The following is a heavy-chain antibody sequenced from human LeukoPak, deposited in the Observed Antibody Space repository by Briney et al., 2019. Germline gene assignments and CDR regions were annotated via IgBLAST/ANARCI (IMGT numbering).Heavy chain of an antibody. J-gene: IGHJ4*02. CDR1: GYTFTSYD. CDR3: ARAARGSRSFDY. Sequence: ASVKVSCKASGYTFTSYDINWVRQATGQGLEWMGWMNPNSGNTGYAQKFQGRVTMTRNTSISTAYMELSSLRSEDTAVYYCARAARGSRSFDYWRQGTLVTVSS. D-gene: IGHD2-15*01. V-gene: IGHV1-8*01. CDR2: MNPNSGNT.